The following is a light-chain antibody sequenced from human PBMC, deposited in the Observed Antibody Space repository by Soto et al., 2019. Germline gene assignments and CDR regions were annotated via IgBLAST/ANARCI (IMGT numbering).Light chain of an antibody. Sequence: EIVLTQSPGTLSLSPGERATLSCRASQSVSSSYLAWYQQKPGQAPRLLMYGASSRATGIPDRFSGSGSGADFTLTVSRLEPEDFDVYDCQQYGSSPYTFGKGTKLEIK. CDR2: GAS. J-gene: IGKJ2*01. V-gene: IGKV3-20*01. CDR1: QSVSSSY. CDR3: QQYGSSPYT.